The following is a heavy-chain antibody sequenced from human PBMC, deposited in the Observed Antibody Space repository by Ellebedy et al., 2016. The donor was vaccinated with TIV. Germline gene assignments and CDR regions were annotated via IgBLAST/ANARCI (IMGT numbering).Heavy chain of an antibody. CDR3: ASRASGRSDLGRVVYFDY. CDR1: GASITTYY. D-gene: IGHD1-26*01. J-gene: IGHJ4*02. Sequence: MPLETLSLTCNVSGASITTYYLNWIRPSPGNGLEWIGYMSYSGSTNYNPSLKGRVTISVDTSKNQFSLRLSSVTAADTAVYYCASRASGRSDLGRVVYFDYWGQGTLVTVSS. V-gene: IGHV4-59*08. CDR2: MSYSGST.